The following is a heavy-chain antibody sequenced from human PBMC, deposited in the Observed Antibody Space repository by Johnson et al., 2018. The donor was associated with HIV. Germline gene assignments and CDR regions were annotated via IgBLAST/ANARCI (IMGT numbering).Heavy chain of an antibody. CDR1: AFTFSSYG. D-gene: IGHD6-13*01. Sequence: QVQLVESGGGVVQPGRSLRLSCAASAFTFSSYGMHWVRQAPGKGLEWVAVISYDGSNKYYADSVKGRFTISRDNSKNTLYLQMNSLRAEDTAVYYCASCSSWFGVDAFDIWGQGTMVTVSS. CDR3: ASCSSWFGVDAFDI. J-gene: IGHJ3*02. V-gene: IGHV3-30*03. CDR2: ISYDGSNK.